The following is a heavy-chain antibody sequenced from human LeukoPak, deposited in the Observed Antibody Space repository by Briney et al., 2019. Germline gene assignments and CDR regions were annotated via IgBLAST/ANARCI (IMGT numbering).Heavy chain of an antibody. CDR1: GFTFSSYA. V-gene: IGHV3-7*01. J-gene: IGHJ4*02. D-gene: IGHD3-3*01. Sequence: GGSLRLSCAASGFTFSSYAMSWVRQAPGKGLEWVASIKNDGSERYYVDSVRGRYTISRDNTKNSLFLQMSSLRAEDTAVYYCATDRGWRTSGYYLYYFEYWGQGTLVTFSS. CDR2: IKNDGSER. CDR3: ATDRGWRTSGYYLYYFEY.